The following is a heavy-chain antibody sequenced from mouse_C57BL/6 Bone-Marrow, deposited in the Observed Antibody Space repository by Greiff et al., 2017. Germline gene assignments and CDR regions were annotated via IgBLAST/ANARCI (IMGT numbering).Heavy chain of an antibody. J-gene: IGHJ1*03. D-gene: IGHD1-1*01. Sequence: ESGAELVKPGASVKLSCKASGYTFTSYWMHWVKQRPGRGLEWIGRIDPNSGGTKYNEKFKSKATLTVDKPSSTAYMQLSSLTSEDSAVYYCARSYYYGSSREYFDVWGTGTTVTVSS. V-gene: IGHV1-72*01. CDR1: GYTFTSYW. CDR2: IDPNSGGT. CDR3: ARSYYYGSSREYFDV.